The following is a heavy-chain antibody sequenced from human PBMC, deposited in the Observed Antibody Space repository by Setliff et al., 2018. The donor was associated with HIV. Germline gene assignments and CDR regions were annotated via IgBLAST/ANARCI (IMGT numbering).Heavy chain of an antibody. CDR3: ARLSSYRSSSYYFDY. D-gene: IGHD6-6*01. CDR2: IYHSGST. V-gene: IGHV4-39*01. CDR1: GDSISDTTYY. J-gene: IGHJ4*02. Sequence: SETLSLTCSVSGDSISDTTYYWGWIRQSPGKGLEWIGNIYHSGSTLYKPSLKSRVTMSVDTSKNQFSLKLNSVTAADTAVYHCARLSSYRSSSYYFDYWGQGALVTVSS.